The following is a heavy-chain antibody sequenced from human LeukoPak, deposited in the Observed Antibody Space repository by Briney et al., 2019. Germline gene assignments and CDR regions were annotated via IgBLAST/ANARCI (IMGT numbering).Heavy chain of an antibody. CDR3: NGYCSSAGCYSDMDV. CDR1: GFTFDDYE. V-gene: IGHV3-20*04. J-gene: IGHJ6*02. Sequence: PGGSLRLSCVASGFTFDDYEMSWVRQAPGKGLEWVSGINWNGGSTGYADSAKGRFTISRDNAKNSLYLQMNSLRAEDTALYYCNGYCSSAGCYSDMDVWGQGTTVTVSS. D-gene: IGHD2-2*02. CDR2: INWNGGST.